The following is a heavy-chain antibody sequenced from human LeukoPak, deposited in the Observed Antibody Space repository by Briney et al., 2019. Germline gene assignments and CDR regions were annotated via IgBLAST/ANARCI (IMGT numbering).Heavy chain of an antibody. CDR3: ARTSMIVVMYYFDY. CDR2: IYYSGKT. V-gene: IGHV4-39*07. CDR1: GGSISSSSYY. D-gene: IGHD3-22*01. Sequence: PSETLSLTCTVSGGSISSSSYYWGWIRQPPGKGLEWIANIYYSGKTNYNPSLKSRVTISVDTSKNQFSLKLSSVTAADTAVYYCARTSMIVVMYYFDYWGQGTLVTVSS. J-gene: IGHJ4*02.